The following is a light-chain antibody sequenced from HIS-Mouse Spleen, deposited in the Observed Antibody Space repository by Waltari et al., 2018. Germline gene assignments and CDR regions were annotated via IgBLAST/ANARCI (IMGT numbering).Light chain of an antibody. V-gene: IGLV3-1*01. CDR1: KFGDKY. Sequence: SYELTQPPSVSVSPGQTASITCSGDKFGDKYACWYQQKPGQSPVLVIYQDSKRPSGIPERFSGSSSGNTATLTISGLQAEDEADYYCSSYTSSSPYVVFGGGTKLTVL. J-gene: IGLJ2*01. CDR3: SSYTSSSPYVV. CDR2: QDS.